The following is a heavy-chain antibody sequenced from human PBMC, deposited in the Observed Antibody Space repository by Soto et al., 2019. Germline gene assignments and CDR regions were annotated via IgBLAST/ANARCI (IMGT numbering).Heavy chain of an antibody. V-gene: IGHV4-34*01. CDR1: GGSFGGYY. CDR3: ARGTKGYCSSTSCYWGYDY. Sequence: SETLSLTCAVYGGSFGGYYWSWIRQPPGKGLEWIGEINHSGSTNYNPSLKSRVTISVDTSKNQFSLKLSSVTAADTAVYYCARGTKGYCSSTSCYWGYDYWGQGTLVTVSS. D-gene: IGHD2-2*01. CDR2: INHSGST. J-gene: IGHJ4*02.